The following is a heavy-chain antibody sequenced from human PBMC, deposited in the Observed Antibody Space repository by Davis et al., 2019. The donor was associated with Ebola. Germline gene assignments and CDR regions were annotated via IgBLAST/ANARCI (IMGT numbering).Heavy chain of an antibody. V-gene: IGHV3-73*01. CDR1: GFTFSGSA. CDR3: TTDGYYDFWSGHYTGDY. CDR2: IRSKANSYAT. D-gene: IGHD3-3*01. J-gene: IGHJ4*02. Sequence: GGSLRLSCAASGFTFSGSAMHWVRQASGKGLEWVGRIRSKANSYATAYAASVKGRFTISRDDSKNTAYLQMNSLKTEDTAVYYCTTDGYYDFWSGHYTGDYWGQGTLVTVSS.